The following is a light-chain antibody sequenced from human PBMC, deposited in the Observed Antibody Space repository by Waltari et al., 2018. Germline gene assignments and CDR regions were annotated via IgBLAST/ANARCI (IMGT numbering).Light chain of an antibody. CDR1: QRVSRS. CDR2: GTS. V-gene: IGKV3-20*01. CDR3: QHYVRLPAT. Sequence: IVLTQSPGTLSLSPGERATLSCRASQRVSRSLAWYQQKPGQAPKLLIYGTSTRATGIPVRFTGSGSGTDFSLTISSLQPEDFAIYFCQHYVRLPATFGQGTKVEIK. J-gene: IGKJ1*01.